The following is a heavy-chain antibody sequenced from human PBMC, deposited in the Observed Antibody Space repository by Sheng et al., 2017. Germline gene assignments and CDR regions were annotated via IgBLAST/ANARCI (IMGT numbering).Heavy chain of an antibody. CDR2: SITVGAP. V-gene: IGHV4-59*11. CDR3: AAVAGPYYYYYMDV. Sequence: QVQLQESGPGLVKPFGDPCPSPALSLVAPSVVTTGAGSGSPQGRDWSGLGISITVGAPTTTPPSKSRVTISVDTSKNQFSLKLSSVTAADTAVYYCAAVAGPYYYYYMDVWGKGTTVTVSS. CDR1: VAPSVVTT. J-gene: IGHJ6*03. D-gene: IGHD6-19*01.